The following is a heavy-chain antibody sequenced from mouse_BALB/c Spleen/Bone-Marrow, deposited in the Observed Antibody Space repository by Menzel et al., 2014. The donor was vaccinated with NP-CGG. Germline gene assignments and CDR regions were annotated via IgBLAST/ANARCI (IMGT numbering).Heavy chain of an antibody. Sequence: QVQLQQPGAELVKPGASVKLSCTASGYTFNSYWMHWVRQRHGQGLEWIGEINPSNGRTNYNERFKNKATLTVARSSSTAYMQLSSLTSGDSAVYFCARGRVFYGNLFDYWGQGTTLTVSS. V-gene: IGHV1S81*02. CDR1: GYTFNSYW. CDR2: INPSNGRT. D-gene: IGHD2-1*01. J-gene: IGHJ2*01. CDR3: ARGRVFYGNLFDY.